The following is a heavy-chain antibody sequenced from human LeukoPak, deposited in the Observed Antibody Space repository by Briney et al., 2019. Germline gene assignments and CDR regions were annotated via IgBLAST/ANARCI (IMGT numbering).Heavy chain of an antibody. V-gene: IGHV1-46*01. CDR3: ARDFYSSGYYRRLYYYYMDV. D-gene: IGHD3-22*01. CDR2: INPSGGST. CDR1: GYTFTSYY. Sequence: ASVKVSCKASGYTFTSYYMHWVRQAPGQGLEWMGIINPSGGSTSYAQKFQGRVTMTRDTSTSTVYMELSSLRSEDTAVYYCARDFYSSGYYRRLYYYYMDVWGKGTTVTISS. J-gene: IGHJ6*03.